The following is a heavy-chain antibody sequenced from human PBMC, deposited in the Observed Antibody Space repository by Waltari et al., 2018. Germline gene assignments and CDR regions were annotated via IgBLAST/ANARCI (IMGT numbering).Heavy chain of an antibody. Sequence: QVQLVQSGAEVKKPGSSVKVSFHASGGTFSSYAISWVRQAPGQGLEWMGGIIPIFGTANYAQKFQGRVTITADKSTSTAYMELSSLRSEDTAVYYCARHLHYSRWYTPNAFDIWGQGTMVTVSS. V-gene: IGHV1-69*14. CDR3: ARHLHYSRWYTPNAFDI. D-gene: IGHD6-13*01. J-gene: IGHJ3*02. CDR2: IIPIFGTA. CDR1: GGTFSSYA.